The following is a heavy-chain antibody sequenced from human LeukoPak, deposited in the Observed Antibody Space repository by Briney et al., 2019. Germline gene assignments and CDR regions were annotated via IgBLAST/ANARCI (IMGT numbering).Heavy chain of an antibody. CDR3: ATGVRGYNSALDY. J-gene: IGHJ4*02. V-gene: IGHV3-21*01. D-gene: IGHD6-19*01. Sequence: WGSLRLSCAASESTFSNYYMNWVRQAPGKGLEWVSSISSGSSYIYYADSLKGRFTISRDNAQNSLYLQMNSLRAEDTAVYYCATGVRGYNSALDYWGQGTLVTVSP. CDR2: ISSGSSYI. CDR1: ESTFSNYY.